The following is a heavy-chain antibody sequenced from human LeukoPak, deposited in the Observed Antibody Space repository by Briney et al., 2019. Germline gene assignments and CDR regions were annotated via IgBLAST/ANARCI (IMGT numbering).Heavy chain of an antibody. CDR1: GFTFSSYS. CDR2: ISSSSSYI. J-gene: IGHJ5*02. CDR3: ATFTIFGAVKGNWFDP. Sequence: GGSLRLSCAASGFTFSSYSMNWVRQAPGKGLEWVSSISSSSSYIYYADSVKGRFTISRDNAKNSLYLQMNSLRAEDTAVYYCATFTIFGAVKGNWFDPWGQGTLVTVSS. D-gene: IGHD3-3*01. V-gene: IGHV3-21*01.